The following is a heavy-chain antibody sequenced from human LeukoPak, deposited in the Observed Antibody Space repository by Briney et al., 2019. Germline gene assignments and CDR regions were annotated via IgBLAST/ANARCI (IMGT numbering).Heavy chain of an antibody. CDR1: GYTFATYG. J-gene: IGHJ4*02. CDR2: VNLYNGNT. V-gene: IGHV1-18*01. CDR3: ARARPMIVQVDY. D-gene: IGHD3-22*01. Sequence: ASVKVSCKASGYTFATYGISWVRQAPGQGLEWMGWVNLYNGNTHYAQKLQGRVTLTTDTSTSTAYMELRSLRSDDTAVYYCARARPMIVQVDYWGQGTLVTVSS.